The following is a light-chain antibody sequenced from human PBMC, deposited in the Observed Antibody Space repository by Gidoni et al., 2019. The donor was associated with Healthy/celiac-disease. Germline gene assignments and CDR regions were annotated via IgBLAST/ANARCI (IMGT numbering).Light chain of an antibody. CDR2: DAS. CDR3: QQYNSYPLT. Sequence: DIQMTQSPSTLSASVGDSVTITCRASQSISSWLAWYQQKPGKAPKLLIYDASSLESGVPSRFSGSGSGTEFTLTISSLQPDDFATYYCQQYNSYPLTFGGXTKVEIK. V-gene: IGKV1-5*01. CDR1: QSISSW. J-gene: IGKJ4*01.